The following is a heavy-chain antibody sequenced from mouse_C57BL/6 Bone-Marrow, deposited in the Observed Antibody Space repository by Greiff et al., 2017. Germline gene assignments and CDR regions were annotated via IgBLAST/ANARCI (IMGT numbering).Heavy chain of an antibody. CDR1: GFTFSDYG. CDR2: ISSGSSTI. Sequence: EVHLVESGGGLVKPGGSLKLSCAASGFTFSDYGMHWVRQAPEKGLEWVAYISSGSSTIYYADTVKGRFTISRDNAKNTLFLQMTSLRSEDTAMYYCARTGYAYGSRYTWYFDVWGTGTTVTVSS. J-gene: IGHJ1*03. D-gene: IGHD1-1*01. CDR3: ARTGYAYGSRYTWYFDV. V-gene: IGHV5-17*01.